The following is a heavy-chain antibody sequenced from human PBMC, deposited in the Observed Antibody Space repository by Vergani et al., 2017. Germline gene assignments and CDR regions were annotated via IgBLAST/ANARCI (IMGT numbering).Heavy chain of an antibody. D-gene: IGHD1-1*01. V-gene: IGHV3-33*01. J-gene: IGHJ5*01. CDR3: ARWGNEKRLDS. CDR1: GFTFSSHG. CDR2: IWYDGSNK. Sequence: QVQLVESEGGVVQPRRSLTLSCVASGFTFSSHGMHWVRLAPGKGLEWVAVIWYDGSNKYYGDSVKGRFTISRDNSKNTLYLQMNSLRVEDTAVYYCARWGNEKRLDSWGQGTLVTVSS.